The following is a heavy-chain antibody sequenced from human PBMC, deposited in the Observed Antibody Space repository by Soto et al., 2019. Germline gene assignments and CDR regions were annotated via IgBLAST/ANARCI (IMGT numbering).Heavy chain of an antibody. CDR2: IKQDGSER. J-gene: IGHJ5*02. CDR1: GFTFGNYW. CDR3: ASARHIGP. Sequence: HPVGSLRLSCAASGFTFGNYWMSWVRQAPGKGPEWVANIKQDGSERNYVDSVKGRFTISRDNAENSLYLQMNSLRVEDTGVYYCASARHIGPWGQGTLVTVS. D-gene: IGHD2-21*01. V-gene: IGHV3-7*01.